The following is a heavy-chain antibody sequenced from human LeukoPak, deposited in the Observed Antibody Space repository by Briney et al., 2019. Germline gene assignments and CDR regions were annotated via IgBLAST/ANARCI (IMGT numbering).Heavy chain of an antibody. J-gene: IGHJ4*02. D-gene: IGHD2-21*01. CDR1: GFTFSSYW. CDR3: ARDVAYSAFDY. CDR2: INSDGSSR. Sequence: GGSLRLSCAASGFTFSSYWMHWVRQAPGKGLAWVSRINSDGSSRSYADSVRGRFTISRDNSKNSFYLQMSSLRAEDTGVFYCARDVAYSAFDYWGQGTLVTVSS. V-gene: IGHV3-74*01.